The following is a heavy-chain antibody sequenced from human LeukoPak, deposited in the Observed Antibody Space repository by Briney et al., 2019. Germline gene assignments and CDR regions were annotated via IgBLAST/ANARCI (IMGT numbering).Heavy chain of an antibody. CDR1: GFTFSSYS. J-gene: IGHJ4*01. CDR3: ARDHRYAFDN. D-gene: IGHD5-12*01. CDR2: ISSSSSYI. Sequence: PGGSLRLSCAASGFTFSSYSMNWVRQAPGKGLEWVSSISSSSSYIYYADSVKGRFTISRDKARNSLYLQMNSLRVEDTAMYYCARDHRYAFDNWGHGTLVTVSS. V-gene: IGHV3-21*01.